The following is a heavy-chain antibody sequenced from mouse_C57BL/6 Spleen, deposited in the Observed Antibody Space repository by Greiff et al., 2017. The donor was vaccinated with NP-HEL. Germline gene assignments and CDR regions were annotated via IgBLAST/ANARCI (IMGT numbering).Heavy chain of an antibody. D-gene: IGHD2-12*01. CDR2: IDPEDGDT. CDR1: GFNIKDYY. CDR3: TTFYSNDDAY. Sequence: VHVKQSGAELVRPGASVKLPCTASGFNIKDYYIHWVKQRPEQGLEWIGRIDPEDGDTEYAPKFQGKATMTADTSSNTAFLQLSSLTSEDTAVYYCTTFYSNDDAYWGQGTLVTVSA. V-gene: IGHV14-1*01. J-gene: IGHJ3*01.